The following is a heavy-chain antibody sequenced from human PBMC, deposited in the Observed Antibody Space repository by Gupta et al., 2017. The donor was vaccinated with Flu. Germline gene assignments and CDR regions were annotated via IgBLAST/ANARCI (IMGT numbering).Heavy chain of an antibody. CDR3: AKNMATVTRFIDH. V-gene: IGHV3-23*01. Sequence: EVQLLESGGGLVQPGGSLRLSCAASGFNFGYYAMTWVRQAPGKGLEWVSSISDNGETTHYAESVKGRFTIYRRNPGNRVHLEMNSLRVDDTAVNYGAKNMATVTRFIDHWGRGTLVRVSS. D-gene: IGHD4-17*01. CDR2: ISDNGETT. J-gene: IGHJ4*02. CDR1: GFNFGYYA.